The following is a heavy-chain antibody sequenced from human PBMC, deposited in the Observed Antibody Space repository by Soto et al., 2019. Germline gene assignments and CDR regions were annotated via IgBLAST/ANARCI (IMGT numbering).Heavy chain of an antibody. CDR2: TYYRSKWYY. Sequence: SQTLSLTCAITGDSVSSNSAGWSWVRQSPSRGLEWLGRTYYRSKWYYEYAVSVRGRITISPDTSKNQYSLQLNSVTPEDTAVYFCARGEQYSGRIFDYWGQGTLVTVYS. V-gene: IGHV6-1*01. CDR1: GDSVSSNSAG. CDR3: ARGEQYSGRIFDY. J-gene: IGHJ4*01. D-gene: IGHD1-26*01.